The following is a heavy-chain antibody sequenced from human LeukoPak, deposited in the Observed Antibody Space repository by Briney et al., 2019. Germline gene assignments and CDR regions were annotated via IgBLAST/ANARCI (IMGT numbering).Heavy chain of an antibody. J-gene: IGHJ3*02. D-gene: IGHD6-13*01. CDR3: AREGEVAAAGYDAFDI. V-gene: IGHV4-4*07. Sequence: SETLSLTCTVSGGSISSYYWSWIRQPAGKGLEWIGRIYTSGSTNYNPSLKSRVTMSVDTSKNQFSLKLSSVTAADTAVYYCAREGEVAAAGYDAFDIWGQGTMVTVSS. CDR1: GGSISSYY. CDR2: IYTSGST.